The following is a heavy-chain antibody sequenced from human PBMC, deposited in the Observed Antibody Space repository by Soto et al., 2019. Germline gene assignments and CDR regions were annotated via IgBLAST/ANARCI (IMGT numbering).Heavy chain of an antibody. D-gene: IGHD3-22*01. Sequence: GGSLRLSCAASGFTFSSYGMHWVRQAPGKGLEWVAVIWYDGSNKYYADSVKGRFTISRDNSKNTLYLQMNSLRAEDTAVYYCARDSVTYYDSSGYYFPLGYWGQGTLVTVSS. V-gene: IGHV3-33*01. CDR1: GFTFSSYG. J-gene: IGHJ4*02. CDR2: IWYDGSNK. CDR3: ARDSVTYYDSSGYYFPLGY.